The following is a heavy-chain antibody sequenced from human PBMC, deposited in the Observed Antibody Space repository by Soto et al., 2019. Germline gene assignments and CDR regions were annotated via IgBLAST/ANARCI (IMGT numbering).Heavy chain of an antibody. J-gene: IGHJ6*02. D-gene: IGHD3-10*01. V-gene: IGHV1-69*12. Sequence: QVLLVQSGAEVRKPGSSVKVSCKTSGGTFSSFAISWVRLAPGQGLEWMGVIIPRVAAPTYALRFQGRVSITADESTSTAYMELNRLTSDDTAVYYCARDRVMRGNSFYYGMDVWGQGSTVTVSS. CDR3: ARDRVMRGNSFYYGMDV. CDR1: GGTFSSFA. CDR2: IIPRVAAP.